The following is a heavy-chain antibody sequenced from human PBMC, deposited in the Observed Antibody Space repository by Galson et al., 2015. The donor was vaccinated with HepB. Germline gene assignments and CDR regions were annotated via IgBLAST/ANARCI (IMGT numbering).Heavy chain of an antibody. CDR2: ISWNSATI. V-gene: IGHV3-9*01. D-gene: IGHD3-9*01. Sequence: SLRLSCAASGFTFDDYAMHWVRQAPGKGLEWVSGISWNSATIEYADSVKGRFTISRDNAKNSLYLQMNSLRAEDTALYYCAKSLGILTGYLSFDYRGQGTVVTVSS. CDR3: AKSLGILTGYLSFDY. J-gene: IGHJ4*02. CDR1: GFTFDDYA.